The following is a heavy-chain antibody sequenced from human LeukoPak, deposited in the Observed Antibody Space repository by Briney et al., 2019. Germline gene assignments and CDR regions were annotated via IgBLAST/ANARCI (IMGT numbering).Heavy chain of an antibody. CDR2: IKQDGSEK. CDR1: GFTFSGYY. Sequence: GGSLRLSCAASGFTFSGYYMSWVRQAPGKGLEWVAKIKQDGSEKYYVDSVMGRFTISRDNAKNSLDLQMNSLRAEDTAVYYCARELALGIGAYNYWGQGTLVTVSS. D-gene: IGHD1-26*01. CDR3: ARELALGIGAYNY. J-gene: IGHJ4*02. V-gene: IGHV3-7*03.